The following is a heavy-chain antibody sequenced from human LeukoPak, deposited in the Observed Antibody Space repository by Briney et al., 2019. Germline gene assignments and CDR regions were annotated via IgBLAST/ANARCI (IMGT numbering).Heavy chain of an antibody. V-gene: IGHV1-8*03. CDR1: GYTFTSYD. Sequence: ASVKVSCKASGYTFTSYDINWVRQATGQGLEWMGWMNPNSGNTGYAQKFQGRVTITRNTSIGTAYMELSSLRSEDTAVYYCARLRTRITIFGVALPYFDYWGQGTLVTVSS. D-gene: IGHD3-3*01. CDR2: MNPNSGNT. CDR3: ARLRTRITIFGVALPYFDY. J-gene: IGHJ4*02.